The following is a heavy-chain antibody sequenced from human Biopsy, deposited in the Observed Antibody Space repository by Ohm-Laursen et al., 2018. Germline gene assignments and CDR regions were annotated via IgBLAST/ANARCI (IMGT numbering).Heavy chain of an antibody. J-gene: IGHJ5*02. V-gene: IGHV1-2*02. Sequence: ASVKVSCKASGYTLTGYAMHWGRQAPGEGLEWIGLINPNTGATTYAQKFQGRVTMTRDTSISIAYMGLSRLRSDDAAVYYCARDVSGGHDFGAGWFDPWGQGTLVTVSS. CDR3: ARDVSGGHDFGAGWFDP. D-gene: IGHD5-12*01. CDR1: GYTLTGYA. CDR2: INPNTGAT.